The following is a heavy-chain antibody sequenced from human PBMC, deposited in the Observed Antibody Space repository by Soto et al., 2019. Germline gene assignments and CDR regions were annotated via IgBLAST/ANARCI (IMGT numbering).Heavy chain of an antibody. D-gene: IGHD3-3*01. CDR1: GFTFSSYG. CDR3: AKDQDPPITILGVDNYYYYGMDV. J-gene: IGHJ6*02. CDR2: ISYDGSNK. Sequence: QVQLVESGGGVVQPGRSLRLSCAASGFTFSSYGMHWVRQAPGKGLEWVAVISYDGSNKYYADSVKGRFTISRDNSKNTLYMQMNRLRAEDTAVYYCAKDQDPPITILGVDNYYYYGMDVWGQGTTVTVSS. V-gene: IGHV3-30*18.